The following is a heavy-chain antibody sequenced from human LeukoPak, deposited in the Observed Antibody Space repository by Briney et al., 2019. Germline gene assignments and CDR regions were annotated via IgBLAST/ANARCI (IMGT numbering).Heavy chain of an antibody. CDR3: ARMVATRNPMNY. D-gene: IGHD5-12*01. Sequence: ASVKVSCKASGYTFTGYYMHWVRQAPGQGLEWMGWINPNSGGTNYAQKFQGRVTMTRDTSISTAYMELSRLRSDDTAVYYCARMVATRNPMNYWGQGTLVTVSS. CDR2: INPNSGGT. CDR1: GYTFTGYY. J-gene: IGHJ4*02. V-gene: IGHV1-2*02.